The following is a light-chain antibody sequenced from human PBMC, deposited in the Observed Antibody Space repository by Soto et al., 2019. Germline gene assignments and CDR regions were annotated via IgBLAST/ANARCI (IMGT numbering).Light chain of an antibody. V-gene: IGKV3-20*01. Sequence: EIVLTQSPGTLSLSPGERATISCRASQSVSSSYLAWYQQKPGQATRLLIYGASSRATGIPDRFSGSGSGTDFTLIISRLEHEDFAVYFCQQYNSSPRTFGQGTKVEIK. CDR3: QQYNSSPRT. CDR1: QSVSSSY. J-gene: IGKJ1*01. CDR2: GAS.